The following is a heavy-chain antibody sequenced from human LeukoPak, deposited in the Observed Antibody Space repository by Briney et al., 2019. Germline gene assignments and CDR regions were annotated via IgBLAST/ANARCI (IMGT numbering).Heavy chain of an antibody. CDR2: ISGSGGST. CDR3: AETAWFGELPTDYYYYGMDV. CDR1: GFTFSSYA. D-gene: IGHD3-10*01. V-gene: IGHV3-23*01. J-gene: IGHJ6*02. Sequence: GGSLRLSCAASGFTFSSYAMSWVRQAPGKGLEWVSAISGSGGSTYYADSVKGRFTISRDNSKNTLYLQMNSLRAEDTAVYYCAETAWFGELPTDYYYYGMDVWGQGTTVTVSS.